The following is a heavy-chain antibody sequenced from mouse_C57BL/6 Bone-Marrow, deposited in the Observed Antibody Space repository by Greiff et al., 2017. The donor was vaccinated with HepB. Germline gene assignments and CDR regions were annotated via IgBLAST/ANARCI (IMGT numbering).Heavy chain of an antibody. D-gene: IGHD2-2*01. CDR3: TRDGYDVGYAMDY. Sequence: EVQLQQSGTVLARPGASVKMSCKTSGYTFTSYWMHWVKQRPGQGLEWIGAIYPGNSDTSYNQKFKGKAKLTAVTSASTAYMEHSSLTNEDSAVYYCTRDGYDVGYAMDYWGQGTSVTVSS. J-gene: IGHJ4*01. V-gene: IGHV1-5*01. CDR1: GYTFTSYW. CDR2: IYPGNSDT.